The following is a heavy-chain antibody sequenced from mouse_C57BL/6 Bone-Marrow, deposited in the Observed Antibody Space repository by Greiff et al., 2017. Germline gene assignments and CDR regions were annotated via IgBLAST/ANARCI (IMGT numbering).Heavy chain of an antibody. CDR2: IDPENGDT. J-gene: IGHJ1*03. Sequence: EVQLVESGTELVRPGASVKLSCTASGFNIKDDYMHWVKQRPEQGLEWIGWIDPENGDTEYASKFQGKATITADTSSNTAYLQLSSLTSEDTAVYYFTTAWDWYFDVWGTGTTVTVSS. V-gene: IGHV14-4*01. CDR1: GFNIKDDY. CDR3: TTAWDWYFDV. D-gene: IGHD4-1*01.